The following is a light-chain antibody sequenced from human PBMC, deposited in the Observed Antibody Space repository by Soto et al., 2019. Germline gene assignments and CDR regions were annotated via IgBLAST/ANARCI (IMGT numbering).Light chain of an antibody. J-gene: IGKJ3*01. Sequence: DIVLTQSPGTLSLSPGDRATLSCRTSRFVSNYYVAWYQQRPGQAPRLLIYAASSRATDIPDRFSGSGSGTDFTLTFSRREPEDCAVYYCQHYADSPPVFTFGPGTKVEI. CDR3: QHYADSPPVFT. V-gene: IGKV3-20*01. CDR1: RFVSNYY. CDR2: AAS.